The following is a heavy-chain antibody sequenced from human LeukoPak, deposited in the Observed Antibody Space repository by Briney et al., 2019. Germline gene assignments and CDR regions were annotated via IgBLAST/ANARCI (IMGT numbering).Heavy chain of an antibody. J-gene: IGHJ4*02. CDR2: INLEGTDK. V-gene: IGHV3-7*01. CDR3: ARSGSYFSK. Sequence: PGGSLRPSCAASGFIFSSHWMSWVRQAPGKGLEWVANINLEGTDKNYVDSVKGRFTISRDNAKNSLYLQMSSLRADDTAMYYCARSGSYFSKWGQGTLVAVSS. CDR1: GFIFSSHW. D-gene: IGHD1-26*01.